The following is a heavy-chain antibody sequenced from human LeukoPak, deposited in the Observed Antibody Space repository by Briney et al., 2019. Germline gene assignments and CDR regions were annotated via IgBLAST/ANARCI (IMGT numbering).Heavy chain of an antibody. CDR2: INSEGTIT. Sequence: GGSLRLSCAASGFTFSPYWMHWVRQAPGKGLVWVSHINSEGTITTYADSGKGRFTISRDNSKNSLYLQMNSLRTEDTALYYCAKDAASITMIHDAFDIWGQGTMVTVSS. J-gene: IGHJ3*02. CDR1: GFTFSPYW. V-gene: IGHV3-74*01. CDR3: AKDAASITMIHDAFDI. D-gene: IGHD3-22*01.